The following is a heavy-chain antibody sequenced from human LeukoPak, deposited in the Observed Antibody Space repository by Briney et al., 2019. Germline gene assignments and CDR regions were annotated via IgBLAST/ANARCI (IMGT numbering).Heavy chain of an antibody. Sequence: PSETLYLTCTVSGGSISSSSYYWGWLRQPQGKGLEWIVSIYYSGRAFYNPSLKSRVTMSVDTSKNQFSLKLSSVTAADTAVYYCARHGGHYYGSGSCNWFDPWGQGTLVTVSS. CDR1: GGSISSSSYY. J-gene: IGHJ5*02. CDR2: IYYSGRA. D-gene: IGHD3-10*01. CDR3: ARHGGHYYGSGSCNWFDP. V-gene: IGHV4-39*01.